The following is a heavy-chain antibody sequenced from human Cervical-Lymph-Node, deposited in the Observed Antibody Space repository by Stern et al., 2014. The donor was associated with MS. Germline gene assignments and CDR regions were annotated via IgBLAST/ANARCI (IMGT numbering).Heavy chain of an antibody. D-gene: IGHD3-16*01. V-gene: IGHV4-4*07. CDR1: GGSVRAYC. CDR3: ALSRSDDDFLGEDTSRGSYYYYGMDV. J-gene: IGHJ6*02. Sequence: QVQLVESGPRLGKPSETLSLTCTVSGGSVRAYCWSWVRQPAGKGLEWIGRVDSTGNTYYNTSLKSRVTLSLDASKIQFSLRLSSLTAADTAVYYCALSRSDDDFLGEDTSRGSYYYYGMDVWGQGTTVTVSS. CDR2: VDSTGNT.